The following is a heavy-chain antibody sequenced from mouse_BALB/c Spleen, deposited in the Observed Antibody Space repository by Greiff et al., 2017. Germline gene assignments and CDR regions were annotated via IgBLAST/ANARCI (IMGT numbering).Heavy chain of an antibody. D-gene: IGHD1-1*01. CDR1: GDSITSGY. Sequence: EVKLMESGPSLVNPSQTLSLTCSVTGDSITSGYWNWIRNFPGNKLEYMGYISYSGSTYYNPSLKSRISITRDTSKNQYYLQLNSVTTEDTATYYCARYEDYYGSSYWYFDVWGAGTTVTVSS. V-gene: IGHV3-8*02. CDR3: ARYEDYYGSSYWYFDV. J-gene: IGHJ1*01. CDR2: ISYSGST.